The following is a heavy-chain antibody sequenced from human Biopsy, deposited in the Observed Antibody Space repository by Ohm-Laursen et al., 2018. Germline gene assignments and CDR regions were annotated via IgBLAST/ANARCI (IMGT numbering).Heavy chain of an antibody. Sequence: PSQTLSLTCTVSGGSISSGGSYWSWVRQGPGMGLVWFGYIIKSTNTYYNPSLKNIITISGDTSKNQFSLKLNSVAAADTAVYYCARGDYFDSNGYFWFDPWGQGTLVTVSS. J-gene: IGHJ5*02. V-gene: IGHV4-31*01. CDR1: GGSISSGGSY. CDR3: ARGDYFDSNGYFWFDP. CDR2: IIKSTNT. D-gene: IGHD3-22*01.